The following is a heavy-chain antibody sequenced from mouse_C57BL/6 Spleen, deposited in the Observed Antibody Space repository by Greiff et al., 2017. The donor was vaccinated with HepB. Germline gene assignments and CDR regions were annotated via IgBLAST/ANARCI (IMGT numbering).Heavy chain of an antibody. CDR2: IDPETGGT. D-gene: IGHD2-4*01. CDR1: GYTFTDYE. V-gene: IGHV1-15*01. J-gene: IGHJ3*01. Sequence: VHLVESGAELVRPGASVTLSCKASGYTFTDYEMHWVKQTPVHGLEWIGAIDPETGGTAYNQKFKGKAILTADKSSSTAYMELRSLTSEDSAVYYCTRAGDYDEGAWFAYWGQGTLVTVSA. CDR3: TRAGDYDEGAWFAY.